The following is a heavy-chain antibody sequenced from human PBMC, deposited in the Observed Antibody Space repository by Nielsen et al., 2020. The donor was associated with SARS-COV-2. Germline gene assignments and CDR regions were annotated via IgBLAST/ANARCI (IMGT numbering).Heavy chain of an antibody. V-gene: IGHV1-2*06. CDR1: GYTFTGYY. CDR3: ARDPAALWIQLWGYGMDV. CDR2: INPNSGGT. J-gene: IGHJ6*02. Sequence: ASVKVSCKASGYTFTGYYMHWVRQAPGQGLEWMGRINPNSGGTNYAQKFQGRVTMTRDTSISTAYMELSRLRSDDTAVYYCARDPAALWIQLWGYGMDVWGQGTTVTVSS. D-gene: IGHD5-18*01.